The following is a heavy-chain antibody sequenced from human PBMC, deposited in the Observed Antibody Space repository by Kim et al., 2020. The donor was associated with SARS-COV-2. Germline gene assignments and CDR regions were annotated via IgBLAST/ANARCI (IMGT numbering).Heavy chain of an antibody. D-gene: IGHD4-17*01. J-gene: IGHJ4*02. CDR3: AKDLFRDYGDYVFSPDY. CDR2: ISYDGSNK. V-gene: IGHV3-30*18. CDR1: GFTFSNYG. Sequence: GGSLRLSCAASGFTFSNYGMRWVRQAPGKGLEWVAVISYDGSNKDYADSVKGRFTISRDNSKNTLYLQMNSLRAEDTAVYYCAKDLFRDYGDYVFSPDYWGQGTLVTVSS.